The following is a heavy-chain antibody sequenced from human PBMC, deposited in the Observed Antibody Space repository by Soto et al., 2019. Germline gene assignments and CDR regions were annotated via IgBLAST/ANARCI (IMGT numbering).Heavy chain of an antibody. CDR1: GFTFSSYA. CDR3: AKGELYSSILVPDSIFDY. V-gene: IGHV3-23*01. D-gene: IGHD6-13*01. Sequence: GGSLRLSCAASGFTFSSYAMSWVRQAPGKGLEWVSAISGSGGSTYYADSVKGRFTISRDNSKNTLYLQMNSLRAEDTAVYYCAKGELYSSILVPDSIFDYWGQGTLVTVSS. CDR2: ISGSGGST. J-gene: IGHJ4*02.